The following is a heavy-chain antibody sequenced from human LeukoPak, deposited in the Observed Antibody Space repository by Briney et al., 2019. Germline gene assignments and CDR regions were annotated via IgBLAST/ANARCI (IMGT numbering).Heavy chain of an antibody. D-gene: IGHD3-9*01. CDR3: ASISLYYDILTGYHDAFDI. V-gene: IGHV1-2*02. CDR2: INPNSGGT. J-gene: IGHJ3*02. CDR1: GYTFTGYY. Sequence: ASVKVSCKASGYTFTGYYMHWVRQAPGQGLEWMGWINPNSGGTNYAQKFQGRVTMTRDTSISTAYMELSRLRSDDTAVYYCASISLYYDILTGYHDAFDICGQGTMVTVSS.